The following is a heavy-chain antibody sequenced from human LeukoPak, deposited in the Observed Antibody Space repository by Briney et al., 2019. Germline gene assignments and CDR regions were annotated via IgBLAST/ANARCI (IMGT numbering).Heavy chain of an antibody. CDR3: ARETAAAGDYYFDY. Sequence: PGGSLRLSCAASGFTFSSYWMHWVRQAPGKGLVWVSRINCDGSSTSYADSVKGRFTISRDNAKNTLYLQMNSLRAEDTAVYYCARETAAAGDYYFDYWGQGTLVTVSS. CDR1: GFTFSSYW. J-gene: IGHJ4*02. CDR2: INCDGSST. V-gene: IGHV3-74*01. D-gene: IGHD6-13*01.